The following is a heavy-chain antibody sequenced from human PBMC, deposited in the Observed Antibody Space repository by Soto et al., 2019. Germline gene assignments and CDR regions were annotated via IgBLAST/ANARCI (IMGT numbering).Heavy chain of an antibody. V-gene: IGHV4-31*03. D-gene: IGHD6-13*01. CDR1: GGSISSVGYY. Sequence: QVQLQESGPGLVKPSQTLSLTCTVSGGSISSVGYYWSWIRQHPGKGLEWIGYIYYSGSTYYNPSLKSRVTISVDTSKNQFSLKLSSVTAADTAVYYCARDARIAAAGRDYYYGMDVWGQGTTVTVSS. CDR2: IYYSGST. CDR3: ARDARIAAAGRDYYYGMDV. J-gene: IGHJ6*02.